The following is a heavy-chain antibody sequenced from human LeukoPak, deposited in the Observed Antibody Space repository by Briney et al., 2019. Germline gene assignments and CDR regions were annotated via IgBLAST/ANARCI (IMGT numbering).Heavy chain of an antibody. J-gene: IGHJ4*02. CDR2: IWSDGTNR. CDR3: ARDAQRGFDYSNSLQY. CDR1: GFTFSHYG. D-gene: IGHD4-11*01. V-gene: IGHV3-33*01. Sequence: PGRSLRLSCAASGFTFSHYGMHWVRQAPGKGLEWVAVIWSDGTNRYYADSVKGLFTISRDDSGNTAYLQMNSLRPEDTGVYFCARDAQRGFDYSNSLQYWGQGTPVTVST.